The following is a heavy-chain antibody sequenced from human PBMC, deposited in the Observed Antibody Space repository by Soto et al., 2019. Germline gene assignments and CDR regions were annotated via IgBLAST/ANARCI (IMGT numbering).Heavy chain of an antibody. J-gene: IGHJ6*03. CDR1: GFTFSSYG. Sequence: GGSLRLSCAASGFTFSSYGMHWVRQAPGKGLEWVAVIWYDGSNKYYADSVKGRFTISRDNSKNTLYLQMNSLRAEDTAVYFFASELAAAGIYYYYYMDVWGKGTTVTVSS. V-gene: IGHV3-33*01. CDR2: IWYDGSNK. CDR3: ASELAAAGIYYYYYMDV. D-gene: IGHD6-13*01.